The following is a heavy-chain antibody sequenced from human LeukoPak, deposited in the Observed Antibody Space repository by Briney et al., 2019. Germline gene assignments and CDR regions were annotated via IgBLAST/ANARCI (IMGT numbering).Heavy chain of an antibody. V-gene: IGHV4-59*01. D-gene: IGHD6-19*01. J-gene: IGHJ4*02. Sequence: SETLSLTCTVSGDFISGFYWSWIRQPPGKGLEWIGYIFYSGSTNYNLSLKSRVTMSVDTSKNHFSLRLSSVTAADTAVYFCAGATGHSSGWVPRTWGQGILVTVSS. CDR3: AGATGHSSGWVPRT. CDR2: IFYSGST. CDR1: GDFISGFY.